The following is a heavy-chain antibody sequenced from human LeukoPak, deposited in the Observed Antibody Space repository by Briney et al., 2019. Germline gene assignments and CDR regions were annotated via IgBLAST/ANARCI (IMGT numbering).Heavy chain of an antibody. V-gene: IGHV3-30-3*01. CDR3: ARASIVGAMYYYYGMDV. CDR2: ISYDGSNK. Sequence: GRSLRLSCAASGFTFSSYAMHWVSQAPGKGLEWVAVISYDGSNKYYADSVKGRFTISRDNSKNTLYLQMNSLRAEDTAVYYCARASIVGAMYYYYGMDVWGQGTTVTVSS. J-gene: IGHJ6*02. D-gene: IGHD1-26*01. CDR1: GFTFSSYA.